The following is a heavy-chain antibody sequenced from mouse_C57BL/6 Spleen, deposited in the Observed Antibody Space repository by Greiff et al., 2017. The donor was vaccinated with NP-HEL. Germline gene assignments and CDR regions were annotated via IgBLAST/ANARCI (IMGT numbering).Heavy chain of an antibody. CDR2: IYPGDGDT. J-gene: IGHJ2*01. V-gene: IGHV1-82*01. D-gene: IGHD1-1*01. Sequence: VQLQQSGPELVKPGASVKISCKASGYAFSSSWMNWVKQRPGKGLEWIGRIYPGDGDTNYNGKFTGKATLTADKSSSTAYMQLSSLTSEDSAVYFCARRGYGSSYAYFDYWGQGTTLTVSS. CDR1: GYAFSSSW. CDR3: ARRGYGSSYAYFDY.